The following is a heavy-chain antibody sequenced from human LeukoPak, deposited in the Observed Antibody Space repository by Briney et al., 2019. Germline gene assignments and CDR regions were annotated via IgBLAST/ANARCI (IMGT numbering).Heavy chain of an antibody. CDR3: ARTNPRNYYDSSGESFDY. J-gene: IGHJ4*02. CDR2: IYYSGST. Sequence: SETLSLTCTVSGGSISSSSYYWGWIRQPPGKGLEWIGSIYYSGSTYYNPSLKSRVTMSVDTSKNQFSLKLSSVTAADTAVYYCARTNPRNYYDSSGESFDYWGQGTLVTVSS. D-gene: IGHD3-22*01. V-gene: IGHV4-39*07. CDR1: GGSISSSSYY.